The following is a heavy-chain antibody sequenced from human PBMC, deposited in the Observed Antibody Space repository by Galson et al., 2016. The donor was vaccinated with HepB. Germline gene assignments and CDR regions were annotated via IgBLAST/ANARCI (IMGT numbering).Heavy chain of an antibody. V-gene: IGHV1-3*01. D-gene: IGHD3-10*01. CDR3: ARGNFGAQNAFFDY. Sequence: SVKVSCKASGYNFTKNIIHWVRQAPGHGLEWKGWINAGNGAAKYVQRLEGRVTFARDTSANSAYMELGSLTPEDTAVYYCARGNFGAQNAFFDYWGQGTLVTVSS. J-gene: IGHJ4*02. CDR2: INAGNGAA. CDR1: GYNFTKNI.